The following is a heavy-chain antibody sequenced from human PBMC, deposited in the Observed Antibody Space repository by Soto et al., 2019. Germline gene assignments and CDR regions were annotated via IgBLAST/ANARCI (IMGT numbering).Heavy chain of an antibody. CDR3: AKDAWFAYSSPDYFDY. J-gene: IGHJ4*02. CDR2: ISYDGSDK. V-gene: IGHV3-30*18. Sequence: GRSLRLSCTASGFTLSSYGMHWVRQAPGKGLEWVAFISYDGSDKYYAYSMQGRFTISRDNSQNTLFLQMNSLRAEDTVMFYCAKDAWFAYSSPDYFDYSGQGTLVTVSS. CDR1: GFTLSSYG. D-gene: IGHD6-13*01.